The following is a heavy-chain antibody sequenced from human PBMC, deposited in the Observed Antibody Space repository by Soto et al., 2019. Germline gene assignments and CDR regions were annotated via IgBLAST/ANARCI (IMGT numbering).Heavy chain of an antibody. CDR2: ISGSGGST. J-gene: IGHJ6*02. Sequence: GGSLRLSCAASGFTFSSYAMSWVRQAPGKGLEWVSAISGSGGSTYYADSVKGRFTISRDNSKNTLYLQMNSLRAEDTAVYYCAKYTIFGVVIKDYYYGMDVWGQGTTVTVSS. CDR3: AKYTIFGVVIKDYYYGMDV. D-gene: IGHD3-3*01. V-gene: IGHV3-23*01. CDR1: GFTFSSYA.